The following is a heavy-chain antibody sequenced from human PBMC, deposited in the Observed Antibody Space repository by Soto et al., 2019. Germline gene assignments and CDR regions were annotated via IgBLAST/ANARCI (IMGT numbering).Heavy chain of an antibody. J-gene: IGHJ4*02. D-gene: IGHD4-17*01. V-gene: IGHV3-30*18. CDR1: GFTFSSYG. CDR2: ISYDGSNK. CDR3: AKGHDYGDYRAGEFDY. Sequence: QVQLVESGGGVVQPGRSLRLSCAASGFTFSSYGMHWVRQAPGKGLEWVAVISYDGSNKYYADSVKGRFTISRDNSKNTLYLQMNSLRAEDTAVYYCAKGHDYGDYRAGEFDYWGQGTLVTVSS.